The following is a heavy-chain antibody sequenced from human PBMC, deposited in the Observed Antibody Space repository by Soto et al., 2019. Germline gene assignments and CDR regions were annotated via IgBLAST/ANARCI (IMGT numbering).Heavy chain of an antibody. J-gene: IGHJ5*02. Sequence: ASVKVSCKASGYTFTSYDINWVRQATGQGLEWMGWMNPNSGNTGYAQKFQGGVTMTRNTSISTAYMELSSLRSEDTAVYYCARGRRDGYIDQPWGQGTLVTVSS. CDR3: ARGRRDGYIDQP. V-gene: IGHV1-8*01. CDR1: GYTFTSYD. D-gene: IGHD5-12*01. CDR2: MNPNSGNT.